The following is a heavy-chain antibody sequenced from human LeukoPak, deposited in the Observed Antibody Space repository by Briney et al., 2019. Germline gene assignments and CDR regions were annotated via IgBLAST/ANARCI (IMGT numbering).Heavy chain of an antibody. J-gene: IGHJ6*02. CDR2: IRSKANSYAT. V-gene: IGHV3-73*01. CDR1: GFTFSGSA. D-gene: IGHD3-10*01. CDR3: TRDMVRGVISHYYYGMDV. Sequence: GGSLRLSCAASGFTFSGSAMHWVRQASGQGLEWVGRIRSKANSYATAYAASVKGRFTISRDDSKNTAYLQMNSLKTEDTAVYYCTRDMVRGVISHYYYGMDVWGQGTTVTVSS.